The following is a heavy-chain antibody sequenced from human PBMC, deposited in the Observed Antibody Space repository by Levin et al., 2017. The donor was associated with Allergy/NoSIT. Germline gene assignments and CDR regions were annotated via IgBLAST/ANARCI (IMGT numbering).Heavy chain of an antibody. J-gene: IGHJ4*02. Sequence: PSETLSLTCTVSGGSISSTTYYWGWIRQPPGKGLEWIASIYYSGSTYYNPSLKSRVTISVDTSKNQFSLNLSSVTAADTAVYSCYSGSDYYFDFWGQGTLVTVSS. V-gene: IGHV4-39*01. CDR1: GGSISSTTYY. D-gene: IGHD1-26*01. CDR2: IYYSGST. CDR3: YSGSDYYFDF.